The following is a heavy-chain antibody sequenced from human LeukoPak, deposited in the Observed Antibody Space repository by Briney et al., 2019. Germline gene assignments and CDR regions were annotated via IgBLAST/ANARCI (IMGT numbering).Heavy chain of an antibody. CDR1: GGSFSGYY. CDR2: INHSGST. V-gene: IGHV4-34*01. CDR3: ARDGATYYYDSSGYYYGYYFDY. J-gene: IGHJ4*02. Sequence: SETLSLTCAVYGGSFSGYYWSWIRQPPGKGLEWIGEINHSGSTNYNPSLKSRVTISVDTSKSQFSLKLSSVTAADTAVYYCARDGATYYYDSSGYYYGYYFDYWGQGTLVTVSS. D-gene: IGHD3-22*01.